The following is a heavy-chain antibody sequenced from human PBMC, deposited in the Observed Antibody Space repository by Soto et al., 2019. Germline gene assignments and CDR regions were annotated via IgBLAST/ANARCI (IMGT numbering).Heavy chain of an antibody. CDR2: IKEDGREK. J-gene: IGHJ4*02. D-gene: IGHD3-9*01. V-gene: IGHV3-7*04. CDR3: SRWTGW. Sequence: GGSLRLSCSASGFIFSEYWMSWVRQAPGKGLEGVASIKEDGREKYYVDSVRGRFTISRDNAKNSVYLQMDNLRVDDTATYYCSRWTGWWGQGT. CDR1: GFIFSEYW.